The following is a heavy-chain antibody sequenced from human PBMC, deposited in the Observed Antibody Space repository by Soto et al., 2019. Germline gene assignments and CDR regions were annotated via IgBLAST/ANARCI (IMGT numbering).Heavy chain of an antibody. J-gene: IGHJ4*02. CDR1: GGSISSYY. V-gene: IGHV4-59*01. D-gene: IGHD5-12*01. CDR2: IYYSGST. CDR3: ARSRISRVEMATISRDPPYYFDY. Sequence: SETLSLTCTVSGGSISSYYWSWIRQPPGKGLEWIGYIYYSGSTNYNPSLKSRVTISVDTSKNQFSLKLSSVTAADTAVYYCARSRISRVEMATISRDPPYYFDYWGQGTLVTVSS.